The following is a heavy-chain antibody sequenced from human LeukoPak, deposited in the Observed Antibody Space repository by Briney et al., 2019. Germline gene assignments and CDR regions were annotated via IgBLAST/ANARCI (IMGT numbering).Heavy chain of an antibody. CDR2: ISYDGSNK. J-gene: IGHJ4*02. CDR1: GFTFSSYG. V-gene: IGHV3-30*18. CDR3: AKDRVRVAGRGAFDY. Sequence: GGSLRLSCAASGFTFSSYGMHWDRQAPGKGLEWVAVISYDGSNKYYADSVKGRFTISRDNSKNTLYLQMTSLRAEDPAVYYCAKDRVRVAGRGAFDYWGQGTLVTVSS. D-gene: IGHD6-19*01.